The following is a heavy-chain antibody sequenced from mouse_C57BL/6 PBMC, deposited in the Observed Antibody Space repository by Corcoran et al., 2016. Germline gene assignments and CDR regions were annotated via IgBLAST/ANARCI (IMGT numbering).Heavy chain of an antibody. CDR1: GYTFTTYG. CDR2: INTYSGVP. Sequence: QIQLVQSGPELKKPGETVKISCKASGYTFTTYGMSWVKQAPGKGLKWMGWINTYSGVPTYADDFKGRFAFSLETSASTAYLQINNLKNEDTATYFCARSIYYDYPDYWGQGTTLTVSS. J-gene: IGHJ2*01. V-gene: IGHV9-3*01. D-gene: IGHD2-4*01. CDR3: ARSIYYDYPDY.